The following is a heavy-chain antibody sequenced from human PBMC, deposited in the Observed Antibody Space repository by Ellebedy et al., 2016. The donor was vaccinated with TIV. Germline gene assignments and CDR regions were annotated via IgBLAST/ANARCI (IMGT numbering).Heavy chain of an antibody. CDR3: ARVYGLGHNYVDY. D-gene: IGHD3-16*01. CDR2: LYSGGSI. V-gene: IGHV3-53*01. J-gene: IGHJ4*02. CDR1: GITVSNSF. Sequence: GGSLRLXXAASGITVSNSFMIWVRQAPGKGLEWLSILYSGGSIYYADSVRGRFTISRDDFRNILFLQMNSLRVDDTAVYYCARVYGLGHNYVDYWGQGTLVTVSS.